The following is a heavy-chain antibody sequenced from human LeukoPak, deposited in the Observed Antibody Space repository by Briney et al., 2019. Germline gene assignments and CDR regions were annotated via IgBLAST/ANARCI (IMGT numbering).Heavy chain of an antibody. V-gene: IGHV4-59*01. Sequence: SETLSLTCTVSDGSISSYYWSWIRQPPGKGLEWIGYIYYSGSTNYNPSLKSRVTISVDTSKNQFSLKLSSVTAADTAVYYCARGTYGDYPLSWFDPWGQGTLVTVSS. CDR2: IYYSGST. CDR1: DGSISSYY. D-gene: IGHD4-17*01. CDR3: ARGTYGDYPLSWFDP. J-gene: IGHJ5*02.